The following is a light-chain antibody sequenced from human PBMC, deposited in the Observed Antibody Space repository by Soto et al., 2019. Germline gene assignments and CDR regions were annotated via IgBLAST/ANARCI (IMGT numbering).Light chain of an antibody. CDR2: DAS. J-gene: IGKJ1*01. V-gene: IGKV3-11*01. CDR3: QQYSNWPRT. CDR1: QSVSSN. Sequence: EILLTQSPATLSVSPWEIATLSCRASQSVSSNLACYQQKPGQAPRLLIYDASNRATGIPARFSGSGSGTDFTLTISSLEPEDFAVYYCQQYSNWPRTFGQGTKVDIK.